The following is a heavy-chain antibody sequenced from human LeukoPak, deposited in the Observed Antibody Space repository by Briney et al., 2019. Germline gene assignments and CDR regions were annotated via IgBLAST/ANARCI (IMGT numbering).Heavy chain of an antibody. D-gene: IGHD2-2*01. Sequence: SETLSLTCTVSGGSISSYYWSWIRQPAGKGLEWIGRIYTSGSTNYNPSLKSRVTISVDKSKNQFPLKLSSVTAADTAVYYCARDQRYCSSTSCYARFDPWGQGTLVTVSS. CDR2: IYTSGST. V-gene: IGHV4-4*07. CDR3: ARDQRYCSSTSCYARFDP. J-gene: IGHJ5*02. CDR1: GGSISSYY.